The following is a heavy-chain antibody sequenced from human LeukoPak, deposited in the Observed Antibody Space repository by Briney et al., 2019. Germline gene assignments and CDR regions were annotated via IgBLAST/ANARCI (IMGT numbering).Heavy chain of an antibody. D-gene: IGHD3-10*01. CDR2: IHTSGSN. CDR1: GSCISGYY. J-gene: IGHJ4*02. CDR3: ARNPIRGFGELRD. V-gene: IGHV4-4*07. Sequence: SYTLSLTCTVSGSCISGYYWSWIRQPAGKGLDWIGCIHTSGSNNYNPCLTSRVTISLDTYKNQFSLDLTSVTAADTAVYYCARNPIRGFGELRDWGQGTLVTVSS.